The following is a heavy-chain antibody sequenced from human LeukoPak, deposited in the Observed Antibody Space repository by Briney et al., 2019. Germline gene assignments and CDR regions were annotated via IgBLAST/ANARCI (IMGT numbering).Heavy chain of an antibody. Sequence: PSETLSLTCTVSGGSISSSSYYWGWIRQPPGKGLEWIGSIYYSGSTYYNPSLKSRVTISVDRSKNQFSLKLSSVTAADTAVYYCARAGPPPWADNAFDIWGQGTMVTVSS. CDR1: GGSISSSSYY. CDR3: ARAGPPPWADNAFDI. V-gene: IGHV4-39*07. J-gene: IGHJ3*02. D-gene: IGHD7-27*01. CDR2: IYYSGST.